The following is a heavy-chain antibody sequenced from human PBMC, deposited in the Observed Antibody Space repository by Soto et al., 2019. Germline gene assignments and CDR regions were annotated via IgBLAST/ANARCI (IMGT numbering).Heavy chain of an antibody. Sequence: QVQLVQSGAEVKKPGTSVRVSCKASGYTFSDYYIHWVRQAPGQGLEWMGWINPKTGDTNYAQNFQAWVTMTRDTSISTVYMELSRLTFDDTALYFCARVGWDTVPHFDYWGLGTLITVSS. CDR1: GYTFSDYY. D-gene: IGHD4-17*01. J-gene: IGHJ4*02. V-gene: IGHV1-2*04. CDR3: ARVGWDTVPHFDY. CDR2: INPKTGDT.